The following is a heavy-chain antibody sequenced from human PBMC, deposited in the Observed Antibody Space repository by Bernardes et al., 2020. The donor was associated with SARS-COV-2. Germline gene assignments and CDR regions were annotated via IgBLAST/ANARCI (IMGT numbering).Heavy chain of an antibody. CDR2: ISRSSIYI. D-gene: IGHD3-22*01. J-gene: IGHJ4*02. Sequence: GRTLRLSGAASGFTFSSYSMNWVRQAPGKGLEWGSSISRSSIYIDYADPVKGRFTISRDNAKNSLYLQMNSLRAEDTAVYYFARDSGSGGYYYASWGYWGQGTLVTVSS. CDR3: ARDSGSGGYYYASWGY. CDR1: GFTFSSYS. V-gene: IGHV3-21*01.